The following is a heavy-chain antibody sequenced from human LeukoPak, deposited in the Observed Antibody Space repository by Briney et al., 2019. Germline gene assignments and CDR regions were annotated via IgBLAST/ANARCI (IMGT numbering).Heavy chain of an antibody. CDR1: GGSFSDYY. V-gene: IGHV4-34*01. J-gene: IGHJ4*02. D-gene: IGHD3-10*01. Sequence: SETLSLTCAVYGGSFSDYYWTWIRQPPGKGLEWIGEINHSGSTNYSPSLKSQVTISVDTSKNQFSLNLTSVTAADTAMYYCARHSRTYYNGSGRSIDYWGQGTLVIVS. CDR2: INHSGST. CDR3: ARHSRTYYNGSGRSIDY.